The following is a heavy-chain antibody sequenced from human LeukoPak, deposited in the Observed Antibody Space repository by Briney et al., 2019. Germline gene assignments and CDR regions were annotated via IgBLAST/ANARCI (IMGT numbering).Heavy chain of an antibody. J-gene: IGHJ4*02. D-gene: IGHD4-17*01. CDR3: AREHGDPYYFDY. CDR2: IKQDGSEK. CDR1: GFTFSSYW. V-gene: IGHV3-7*01. Sequence: GGSLRLSCAASGFTFSSYWMTWVRQAPGKGLEWVANIKQDGSEKYYVGSVKGRFTISRDNAKNSLYLQMNSLRAEDTAVYYCAREHGDPYYFDYWGQGTLVTVSS.